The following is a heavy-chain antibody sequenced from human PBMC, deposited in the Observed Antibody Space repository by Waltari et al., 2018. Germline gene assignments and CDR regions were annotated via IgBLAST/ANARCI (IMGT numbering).Heavy chain of an antibody. J-gene: IGHJ4*02. CDR2: IYSGGST. CDR3: ARGPYYYDSSGYY. D-gene: IGHD3-22*01. Sequence: EVQLVESGGGLIQPGGSLRLSCAASGFPVSSNYMSWVRQAPGKGLEWVSVIYSGGSTYYADSVKGRFTISRDNSKNTLYLQMNSLRAEDTAVYYCARGPYYYDSSGYYWGQGTLVTVSS. V-gene: IGHV3-53*01. CDR1: GFPVSSNY.